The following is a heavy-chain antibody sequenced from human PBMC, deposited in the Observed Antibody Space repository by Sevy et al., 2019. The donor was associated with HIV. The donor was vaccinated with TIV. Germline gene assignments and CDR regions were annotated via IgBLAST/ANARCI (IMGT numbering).Heavy chain of an antibody. J-gene: IGHJ4*02. CDR3: TTDPGRIAAAGTRVVY. V-gene: IGHV3-15*01. D-gene: IGHD6-13*01. CDR2: IKSKTDGGTT. CDR1: GFTFSNAW. Sequence: GGSLRLSCAASGFTFSNAWMSWVRQAPGKGLEWVGRIKSKTDGGTTDYAAPVKGRLTISRDDSKNTLYLQMNSLKTEDTAEYYGTTDPGRIAAAGTRVVYWGQGTLVTVSS.